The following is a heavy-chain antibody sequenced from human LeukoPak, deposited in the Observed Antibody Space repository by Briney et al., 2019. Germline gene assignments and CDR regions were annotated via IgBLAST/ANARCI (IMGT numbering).Heavy chain of an antibody. D-gene: IGHD6-13*01. CDR1: GFTFSSYA. V-gene: IGHV3-7*03. CDR2: IRQDGDTK. Sequence: GGSLRLSCAASGFTFSSYAMHWVRQAPGKGLEWVANIRQDGDTKYYVDSVKGRFTISRDNAMNSLYLQMNSLRAEDTAIYYCARSLPYGTTWYGRSDFWGQGTLVTVSS. CDR3: ARSLPYGTTWYGRSDF. J-gene: IGHJ4*02.